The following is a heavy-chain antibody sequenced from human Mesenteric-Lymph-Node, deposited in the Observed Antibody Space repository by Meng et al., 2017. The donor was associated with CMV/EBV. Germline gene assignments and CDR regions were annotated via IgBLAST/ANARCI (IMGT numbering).Heavy chain of an antibody. Sequence: GESLKISCAASGFTFSSYAMSWVRQAPGKGLEWVSVISGSGGSTYYADSVKGRFTISRDNSKNTLYLQMNSLRAEDTAVYFCARRGQVWGQGTLVTVSS. CDR1: GFTFSSYA. CDR3: ARRGQV. J-gene: IGHJ4*02. CDR2: ISGSGGST. V-gene: IGHV3-23*01.